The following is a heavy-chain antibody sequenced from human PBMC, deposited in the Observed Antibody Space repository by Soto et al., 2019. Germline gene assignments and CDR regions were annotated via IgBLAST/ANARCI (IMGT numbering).Heavy chain of an antibody. CDR2: ISSTGGST. J-gene: IGHJ3*02. Sequence: EVQLLVSGGGLVQPGGSLRLSCAASGFTFSSYVMSWVRQTPGKGLECVSAISSTGGSTNYADSVKGRFTISRDNSKNTVYMQMNSLRAEDTAVYYCAKGERFDSSGYYYKDAFDIWGQGTMVTVSS. CDR1: GFTFSSYV. D-gene: IGHD3-22*01. CDR3: AKGERFDSSGYYYKDAFDI. V-gene: IGHV3-23*01.